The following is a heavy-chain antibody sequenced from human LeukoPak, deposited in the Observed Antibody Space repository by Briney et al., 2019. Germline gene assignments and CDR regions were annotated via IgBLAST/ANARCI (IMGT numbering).Heavy chain of an antibody. V-gene: IGHV3-21*01. J-gene: IGHJ4*02. CDR2: ISSSSNYI. CDR3: ARGAFDTSGQFDY. Sequence: PGGSLRLSCAASGFTFSSYSMNWVRQAPGKGLEWVSSISSSSNYIYYADSVKGRFTISRDNAKNSLYLQMNSLRAEDTAVYYCARGAFDTSGQFDYWGQGTLVTVSS. D-gene: IGHD3-22*01. CDR1: GFTFSSYS.